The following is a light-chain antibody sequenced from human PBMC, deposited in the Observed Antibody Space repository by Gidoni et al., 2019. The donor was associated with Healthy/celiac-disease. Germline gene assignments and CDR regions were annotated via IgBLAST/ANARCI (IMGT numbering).Light chain of an antibody. CDR3: QQRSNWPPDLT. CDR1: QSVSSY. V-gene: IGKV3-11*01. J-gene: IGKJ4*01. Sequence: EIVLTQSPATLSLSPGERATLSCRASQSVSSYLAWYQQKPGQAPRLLIYDASNRATGIPARFNGGGSGTDFTLTISSLEPEDFAVYYCQQRSNWPPDLTFGGXTKVEIK. CDR2: DAS.